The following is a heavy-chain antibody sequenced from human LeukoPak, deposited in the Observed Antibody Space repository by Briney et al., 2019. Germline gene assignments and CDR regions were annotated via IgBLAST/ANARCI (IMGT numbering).Heavy chain of an antibody. J-gene: IGHJ3*02. Sequence: ASVTVSCTASGYTFTIYGISWVRQAPGQGLEWMGWISAYNGNTNYAQKLQGRVTMTTDTSTSTAYMELRSLRSDDTAVYYCASPHAELDAFDIWGQGTMVTVSS. D-gene: IGHD1-26*01. CDR3: ASPHAELDAFDI. CDR1: GYTFTIYG. CDR2: ISAYNGNT. V-gene: IGHV1-18*01.